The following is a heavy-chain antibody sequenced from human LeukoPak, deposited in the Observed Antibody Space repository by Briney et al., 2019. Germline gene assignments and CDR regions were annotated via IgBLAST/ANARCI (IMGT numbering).Heavy chain of an antibody. J-gene: IGHJ4*02. CDR3: ARDQPALGIDY. CDR2: IWYDGSNK. CDR1: GFTFSSYG. Sequence: GVSLRLSCAASGFTFSSYGMHWVRQAPGKGLEWVAVIWYDGSNKYYADSVKGRFTISRDNSKNTLYLQMNSLRAEDTAVYYCARDQPALGIDYWGQGTLVTVSS. V-gene: IGHV3-33*01. D-gene: IGHD2-2*01.